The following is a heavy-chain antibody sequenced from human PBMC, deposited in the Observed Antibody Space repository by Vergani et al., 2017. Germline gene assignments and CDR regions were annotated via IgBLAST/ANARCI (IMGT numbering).Heavy chain of an antibody. J-gene: IGHJ6*02. CDR1: GFTFDDYT. V-gene: IGHV3-43*01. D-gene: IGHD6-19*01. CDR3: AKDNSGWPEYYYYYYGMDV. Sequence: EVQLVESGGVVVQPGGSLRLPCAASGFTFDDYTMHWVRQAPGKGLEWVSLISWDGGSTYYADSVKGRFTISRDNSKNSLYLQMNSLRTEDTALYYCAKDNSGWPEYYYYYYGMDVWGQXP. CDR2: ISWDGGST.